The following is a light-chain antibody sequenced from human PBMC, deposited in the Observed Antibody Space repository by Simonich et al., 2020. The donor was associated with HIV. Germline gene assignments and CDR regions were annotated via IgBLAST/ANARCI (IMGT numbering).Light chain of an antibody. CDR2: GAS. V-gene: IGKV3-20*01. CDR1: QRVSSN. CDR3: QQYGSI. Sequence: EIVMTQSPATLSVSPGERATLSCRASQRVSSNLAWYQQKPGQAPRLLIYGASSRATGIPDRFTGSGSGTDFTLTISRLEPEDFAVYYCQQYGSIFGQGTKLEIK. J-gene: IGKJ2*01.